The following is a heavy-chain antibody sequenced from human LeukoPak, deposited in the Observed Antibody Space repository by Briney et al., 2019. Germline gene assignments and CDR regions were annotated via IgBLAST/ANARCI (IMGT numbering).Heavy chain of an antibody. D-gene: IGHD3-10*01. CDR3: ARDLEGYHYGSGNYPQ. V-gene: IGHV1-2*02. CDR2: INPNSGGT. J-gene: IGHJ4*02. CDR1: GHTFTGYY. Sequence: ASVKVSCKASGHTFTGYYIHWLRQAPGQGLEWMGFINPNSGGTNYAQKFQGRVTMTRDTSISTAYMELSSLTSDDTAVYYCARDLEGYHYGSGNYPQWGQGTLITVSS.